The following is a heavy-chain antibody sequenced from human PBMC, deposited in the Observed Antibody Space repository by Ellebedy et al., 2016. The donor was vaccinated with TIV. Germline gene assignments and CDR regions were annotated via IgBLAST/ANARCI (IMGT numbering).Heavy chain of an antibody. CDR3: ARAKALTGSATTYYYYGMDV. D-gene: IGHD3-9*01. J-gene: IGHJ6*02. CDR2: INPSGGST. Sequence: ASVKVSCXASGYTFTSYYMHWVRQAPGQGLEWMGIINPSGGSTSYAQKFQGRVTMTRDTSTSTAYMELSSLRSEDTAVYYCARAKALTGSATTYYYYGMDVWGQGTTVTVSS. V-gene: IGHV1-46*01. CDR1: GYTFTSYY.